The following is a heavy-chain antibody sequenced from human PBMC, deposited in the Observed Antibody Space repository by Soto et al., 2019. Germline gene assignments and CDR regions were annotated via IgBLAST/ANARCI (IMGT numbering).Heavy chain of an antibody. J-gene: IGHJ3*02. CDR1: GFTFSTYW. V-gene: IGHV3-74*01. Sequence: EMQLVESGGGLVQPGGSLRLSCAASGFTFSTYWMYWVRQAPGKGLVWVSRIYGDDSTSTYADYVKCPFTISRDNATNTLFLQMNSLRVEDTAVYYCVRDDTAAAALDIWGQGTMVTVSS. CDR3: VRDDTAAAALDI. D-gene: IGHD6-13*01. CDR2: IYGDDSTS.